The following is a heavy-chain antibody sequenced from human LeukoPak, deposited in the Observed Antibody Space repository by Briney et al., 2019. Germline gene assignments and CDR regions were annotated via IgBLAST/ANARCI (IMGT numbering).Heavy chain of an antibody. CDR1: GGSISSSSYY. CDR3: ARHTRVTATIDY. V-gene: IGHV4-39*01. CDR2: IYYSGST. D-gene: IGHD4-23*01. J-gene: IGHJ4*02. Sequence: PSETLSLTCTVSGGSISSSSYYWGWIRQPPGKGLEWIGSIYYSGSTYYNPSLKSRVTISVDTSKNQSSLKLSSVTAADTAVYYCARHTRVTATIDYWGQGTLVTVSS.